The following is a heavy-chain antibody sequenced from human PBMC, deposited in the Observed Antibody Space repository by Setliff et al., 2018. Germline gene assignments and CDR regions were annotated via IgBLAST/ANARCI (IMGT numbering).Heavy chain of an antibody. J-gene: IGHJ5*02. D-gene: IGHD3-10*01. CDR2: IYPGDSDT. Sequence: PGESLKISCKDSGYSFTSYWIGWVCQMPGKGLEWMGIIYPGDSDTRYSPSFQGQVTISADKSISTAYLQWSSLKASDTAMYYCARLAMVRGVTSNWFDPWGQGTLVTVS. V-gene: IGHV5-51*01. CDR3: ARLAMVRGVTSNWFDP. CDR1: GYSFTSYW.